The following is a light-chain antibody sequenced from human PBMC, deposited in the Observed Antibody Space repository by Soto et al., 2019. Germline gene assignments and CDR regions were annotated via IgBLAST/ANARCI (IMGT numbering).Light chain of an antibody. J-gene: IGKJ1*01. CDR1: QSISSW. V-gene: IGKV1-5*03. CDR3: QQYNSYWT. CDR2: KAS. Sequence: DIQMTQSPSTLSASVGDRVTITCRASQSISSWLAWYQQKPGKAPKHLIYKASSLESGVPSRFSGSGYGTEFTLTISSLQTDDFATYYCQQYNSYWTFGQGTKVDIK.